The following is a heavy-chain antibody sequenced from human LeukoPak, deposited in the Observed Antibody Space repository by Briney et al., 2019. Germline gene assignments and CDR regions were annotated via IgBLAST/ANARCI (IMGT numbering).Heavy chain of an antibody. V-gene: IGHV1-69*06. D-gene: IGHD3-10*01. J-gene: IGHJ6*03. CDR2: IIPIFGTA. Sequence: ASVKVSCKASGGTFSSYAISWVRQAPGQGLEWMGGIIPIFGTANYAQKFQGRVTITADKSTSTAYMELSSLRSEDTAVYYCASPFPRGPTMVRGHTEHYYYYYMDVWGKGTTVTVSS. CDR3: ASPFPRGPTMVRGHTEHYYYYYMDV. CDR1: GGTFSSYA.